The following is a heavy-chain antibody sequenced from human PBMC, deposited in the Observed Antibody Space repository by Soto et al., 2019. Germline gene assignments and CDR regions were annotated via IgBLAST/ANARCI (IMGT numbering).Heavy chain of an antibody. CDR3: ARYSSSWYWFDP. V-gene: IGHV4-31*03. D-gene: IGHD6-13*01. J-gene: IGHJ5*02. Sequence: QVQLQESGPGLVKPSQTLSLTCTVSGGSISSGGYYGSWIRHHPGKGLEGIGYIYYSWSTYYNPSLKSRVNISVDTSKNQFSLKLSSVTAADTAVYYCARYSSSWYWFDPWGQGTLVTVSS. CDR1: GGSISSGGYY. CDR2: IYYSWST.